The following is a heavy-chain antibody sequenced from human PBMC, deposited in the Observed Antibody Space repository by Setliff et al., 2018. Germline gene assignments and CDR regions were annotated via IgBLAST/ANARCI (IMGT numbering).Heavy chain of an antibody. D-gene: IGHD3-22*01. J-gene: IGHJ5*02. CDR1: GGSFSGYY. Sequence: PSETLSLTCAVYGGSFSGYYWSWIRQPPGKGLEWIGEINHSGSTNYNPSLKSRVTISVDTSKNQFSLKLSSVTAADTAVYYCARGPGSRGYYDSSGYYYARGDWFDPWGQGTLVTVSS. CDR3: ARGPGSRGYYDSSGYYYARGDWFDP. V-gene: IGHV4-34*01. CDR2: INHSGST.